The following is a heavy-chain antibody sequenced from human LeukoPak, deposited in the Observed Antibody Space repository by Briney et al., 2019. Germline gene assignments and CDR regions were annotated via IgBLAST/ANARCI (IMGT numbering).Heavy chain of an antibody. J-gene: IGHJ4*02. CDR3: ARRQWQTADFDY. CDR2: FDPEDGET. D-gene: IGHD6-19*01. V-gene: IGHV1-24*01. Sequence: ASVKVSCKVSGYTLTELSMHWVRQAPGKGLEWMGGFDPEDGETIYAQKFQGRVTMTRDTSISTAYMELSRLRSDDTAMYYCARRQWQTADFDYWGQGTLVTVSS. CDR1: GYTLTELS.